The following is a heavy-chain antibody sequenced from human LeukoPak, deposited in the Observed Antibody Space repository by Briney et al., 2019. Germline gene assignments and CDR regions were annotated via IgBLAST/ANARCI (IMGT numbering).Heavy chain of an antibody. J-gene: IGHJ4*02. V-gene: IGHV3-15*01. CDR3: VYETHSSGYYPIDY. Sequence: GGSLRLSCVVSGFTFSSYWMHWVRQAPGKGLEWVGRIKSKTDGGTTDYAATVKGRFTISRDDSKNTLYLQMNSLKTEDTAVYYCVYETHSSGYYPIDYWGQGTLVTVSS. D-gene: IGHD3-22*01. CDR1: GFTFSSYW. CDR2: IKSKTDGGTT.